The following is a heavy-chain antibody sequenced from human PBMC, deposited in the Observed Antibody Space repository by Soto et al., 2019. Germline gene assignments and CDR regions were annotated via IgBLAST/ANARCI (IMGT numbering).Heavy chain of an antibody. CDR1: GFTFSSYG. CDR2: ISYDGSNK. J-gene: IGHJ4*02. D-gene: IGHD3-22*01. Sequence: VGSLRLSCAASGFTFSSYGMHWVRQAPGKGLEWVAVISYDGSNKYYADSVKGRFTISRDNSKNTLYLQMNSLRAEDTAVYYCAKSVIVVVPYFDYWGQGTLVTVSS. V-gene: IGHV3-30*18. CDR3: AKSVIVVVPYFDY.